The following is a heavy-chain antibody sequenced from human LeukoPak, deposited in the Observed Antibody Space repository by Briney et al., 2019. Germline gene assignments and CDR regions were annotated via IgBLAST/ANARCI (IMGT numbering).Heavy chain of an antibody. CDR3: AAKWELGGVGAFDI. D-gene: IGHD1-26*01. CDR1: GGSLSSYY. Sequence: SETLSLTCTVSGGSLSSYYWSWIRQPAGKGLEWIGRIYTSGNTKYNPSLKSRVNISVDTYKNQFSLKLSSVTAADTAVYYCAAKWELGGVGAFDIWGQGTMVTVSS. J-gene: IGHJ3*02. V-gene: IGHV4-4*07. CDR2: IYTSGNT.